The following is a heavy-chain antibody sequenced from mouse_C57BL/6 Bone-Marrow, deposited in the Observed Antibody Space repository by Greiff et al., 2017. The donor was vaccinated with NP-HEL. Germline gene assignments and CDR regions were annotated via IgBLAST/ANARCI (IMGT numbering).Heavy chain of an antibody. Sequence: EVQVVESGGDLVKPGGSLKLSCAASGFTFSSYGMSWVRQTPDKRLEWVATISSGGSYTYYPDSVKGRFTISRDNAKNTRYLQMSSRKSEDTAMYYCARYIVTTRYYAMEDWGQGTSVTVSS. CDR3: ARYIVTTRYYAMED. CDR2: ISSGGSYT. CDR1: GFTFSSYG. V-gene: IGHV5-6*01. J-gene: IGHJ4*01. D-gene: IGHD2-5*01.